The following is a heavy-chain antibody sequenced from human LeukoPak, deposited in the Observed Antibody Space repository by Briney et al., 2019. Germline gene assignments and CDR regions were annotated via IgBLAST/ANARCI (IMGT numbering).Heavy chain of an antibody. D-gene: IGHD1-20*01. CDR1: GFTFSSYG. CDR2: IRYDGSNK. V-gene: IGHV3-30*02. J-gene: IGHJ4*02. Sequence: PGGSLRLSCAASGFTFSSYGMHWVRQAPGKGLEWVAFIRYDGSNKYYADSVKGRFTISRDNSKNTLYLQMNSLRAEDTAVYYCAKDHGYNWRTSFFDYWGQGTLVTVSS. CDR3: AKDHGYNWRTSFFDY.